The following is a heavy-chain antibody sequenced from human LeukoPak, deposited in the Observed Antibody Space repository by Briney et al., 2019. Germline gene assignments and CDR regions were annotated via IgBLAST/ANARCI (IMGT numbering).Heavy chain of an antibody. CDR2: ISAYNGNT. V-gene: IGHV1-18*01. J-gene: IGHJ4*02. CDR1: GYTFTSYG. CDR3: AGDRLWFGESSFDY. D-gene: IGHD3-10*01. Sequence: ASVKVSCKASGYTFTSYGISWVRQAPGQGLEWMGWISAYNGNTNYAQKLQGRVTMTTDTSTSTAYMELRSLRSDDTAVYYCAGDRLWFGESSFDYWGQGTLVTVSS.